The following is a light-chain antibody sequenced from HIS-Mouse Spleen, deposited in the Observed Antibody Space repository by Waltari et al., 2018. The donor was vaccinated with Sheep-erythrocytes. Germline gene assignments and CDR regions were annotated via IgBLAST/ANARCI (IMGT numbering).Light chain of an antibody. Sequence: QSALTQPPSASGSPGQSVTIACTGTSSDGGGYNYVSWYQQHPGKAPKLMIYEVSTRPSGVPDRFSGSKSGNTASLTVSGLQAEDEADYYCSSYAGSNNVVFGGGTKLTVL. CDR2: EVS. CDR3: SSYAGSNNVV. CDR1: SSDGGGYNY. V-gene: IGLV2-8*01. J-gene: IGLJ2*01.